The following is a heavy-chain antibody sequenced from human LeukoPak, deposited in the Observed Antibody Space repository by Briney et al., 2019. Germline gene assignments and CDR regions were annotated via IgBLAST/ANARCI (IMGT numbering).Heavy chain of an antibody. CDR1: GYTFTSYG. CDR3: ARPRRDGYNSGAFDI. CDR2: ISAYNGNT. V-gene: IGHV1-18*01. J-gene: IGHJ3*02. Sequence: VASVKVSCKASGYTFTSYGISWVRQAPGQGLEWMGWISAYNGNTNYAQKLQGRVTVTADESTSTAYMELSSLRSEDTAVYYCARPRRDGYNSGAFDIWGQGTMVTVSS. D-gene: IGHD5-24*01.